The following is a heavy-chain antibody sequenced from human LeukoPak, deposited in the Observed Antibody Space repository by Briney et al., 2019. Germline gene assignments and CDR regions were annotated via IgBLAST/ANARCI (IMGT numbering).Heavy chain of an antibody. J-gene: IGHJ4*02. CDR2: ISWNSGSI. Sequence: GGSLRLSCAASGFTFDDYAMHWVRQAPGKGLEWVSGISWNSGSIGYADSVKCRFTISRDNAKNSLYLQMNRLRAEDMALYYCAKDIGYSSSRGIDYWGQGTLVTVSS. CDR1: GFTFDDYA. V-gene: IGHV3-9*03. D-gene: IGHD6-6*01. CDR3: AKDIGYSSSRGIDY.